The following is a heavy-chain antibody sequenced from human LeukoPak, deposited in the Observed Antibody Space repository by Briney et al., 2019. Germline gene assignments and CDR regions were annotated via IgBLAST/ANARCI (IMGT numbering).Heavy chain of an antibody. CDR3: ARDRYTINWFDP. CDR2: IYYSGST. J-gene: IGHJ5*02. V-gene: IGHV4-61*01. Sequence: SETLSLTCTVSGGSVSSVSYYWSWIRQPPGKGPEWIGYIYYSGSTNYNPSLKSRVTMSVDTSKNQFSLRLSSVTAADTAVYYCARDRYTINWFDPWGQGTLVTVSS. CDR1: GGSVSSVSYY. D-gene: IGHD2-2*02.